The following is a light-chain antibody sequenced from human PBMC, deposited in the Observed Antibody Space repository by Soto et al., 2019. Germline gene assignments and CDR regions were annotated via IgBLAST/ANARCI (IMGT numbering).Light chain of an antibody. Sequence: QPVLTQPPSASASLGASVTLTCTLSSGYSNYKVDWYQQRPGKGPRFVMRVGTGGIVGSKGDGIPDRFSVLGSGLNRYLTIKNIQEEDESDYHSGADYGSGLNLLVFGGGTKLTVL. J-gene: IGLJ2*01. V-gene: IGLV9-49*01. CDR3: GADYGSGLNLLV. CDR2: VGTGGIVG. CDR1: SGYSNYK.